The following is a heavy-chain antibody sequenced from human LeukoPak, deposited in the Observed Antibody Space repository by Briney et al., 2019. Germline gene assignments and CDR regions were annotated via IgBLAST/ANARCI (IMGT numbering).Heavy chain of an antibody. CDR3: AKRGVVIRVILVGFHKEAYYFDS. J-gene: IGHJ4*02. D-gene: IGHD3-10*01. CDR1: GITLSNYC. Sequence: GGSLRLSCAVSGITLSNYCMSWVRQAPGKGLEGVAGISRSGGGTTYADSVKGRFTISRDNSKTTLYLQMNSLRAEDTAVYFCAKRGVVIRVILVGFHKEAYYFDSWGQGALVTVSS. V-gene: IGHV3-23*01. CDR2: ISRSGGGT.